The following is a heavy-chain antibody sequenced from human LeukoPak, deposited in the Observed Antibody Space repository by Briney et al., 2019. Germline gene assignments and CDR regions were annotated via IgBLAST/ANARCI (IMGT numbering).Heavy chain of an antibody. Sequence: GGSLRLSCAASGFTFSSYGMQWVRQAPGKGLEWVAVISYEGSTSYYADSVKGRFTISRDNSKNTLYLQMNSLRAEDTAVYYCAKDGYYYDSSAYYVIYYFDSWGQGTLVTVSS. V-gene: IGHV3-30*18. D-gene: IGHD3-22*01. CDR2: ISYEGSTS. CDR3: AKDGYYYDSSAYYVIYYFDS. CDR1: GFTFSSYG. J-gene: IGHJ4*02.